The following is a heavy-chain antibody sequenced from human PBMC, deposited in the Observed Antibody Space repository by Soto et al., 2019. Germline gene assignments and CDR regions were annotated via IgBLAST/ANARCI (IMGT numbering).Heavy chain of an antibody. J-gene: IGHJ6*02. CDR3: ARDRPTSSIRARDCDYAMDV. CDR1: GYTFISYG. D-gene: IGHD6-6*01. V-gene: IGHV1-18*01. Sequence: QVQLVQSGAEVKKPGASVKVSCKASGYTFISYGISWVRQAPGQGLEWMGWISSYNGNTNYAQKLQGRVTMTTDTSTTTTYMELRSLRSDDPAVYYCARDRPTSSIRARDCDYAMDVWGQGTTVTVSS. CDR2: ISSYNGNT.